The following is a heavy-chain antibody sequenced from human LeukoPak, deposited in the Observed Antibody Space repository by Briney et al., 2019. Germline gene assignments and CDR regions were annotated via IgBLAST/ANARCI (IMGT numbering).Heavy chain of an antibody. D-gene: IGHD5-18*01. J-gene: IGHJ4*02. CDR2: ISSSSSYI. CDR1: GFTFSSYS. Sequence: PGGSLRLSCAASGFTFSSYSMNWVRQAPGKGLEWVSSISSSSSYIYYADSVKGRFTISRDNSKNTLYLQMNSLRAEDTAVYYCAKDRNVDTAMALDYWGQGTLVTVSS. CDR3: AKDRNVDTAMALDY. V-gene: IGHV3-21*01.